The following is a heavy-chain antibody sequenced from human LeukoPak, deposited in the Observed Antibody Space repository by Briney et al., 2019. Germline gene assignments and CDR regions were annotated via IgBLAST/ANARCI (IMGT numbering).Heavy chain of an antibody. CDR2: ISKDGSNQ. CDR1: GFAFNTYA. D-gene: IGHD4-17*01. CDR3: ARDHPTVTDAFDI. J-gene: IGHJ3*02. Sequence: GGSLRLSCAASGFAFNTYAMHWVRQAPGKGLEWVAVISKDGSNQYYADSVKGRFTISRDNSKNTLYLQMSSLRGDDTALYYCARDHPTVTDAFDIWGQGTMVTVFS. V-gene: IGHV3-30*19.